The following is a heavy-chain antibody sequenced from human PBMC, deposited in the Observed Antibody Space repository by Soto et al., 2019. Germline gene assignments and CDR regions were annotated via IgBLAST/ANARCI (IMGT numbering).Heavy chain of an antibody. V-gene: IGHV3-21*01. Sequence: PGGSLRLSCAASGFTFTRYSMNWVRQAPGKGLEWVSSISSTTNYIYYADSMKGRFTVSRDNAKNSVYLEMNSLSTEDTAVYYCARESEDLTSNFDYWGQGTLVTVSS. CDR2: ISSTTNYI. CDR3: ARESEDLTSNFDY. CDR1: GFTFTRYS. J-gene: IGHJ4*02.